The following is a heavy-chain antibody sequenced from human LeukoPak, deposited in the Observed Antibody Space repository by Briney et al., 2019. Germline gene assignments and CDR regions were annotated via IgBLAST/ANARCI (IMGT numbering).Heavy chain of an antibody. Sequence: SETLSLTCAVSGDSLSRNFWSWIRQPAGKGLEWIGRIHTSGRTNYSPSFESRLTMSVDTSKNQISLEVRSVTAADTAIYYCARDVRYPNLAGGFDSWGQGTPVTVSP. CDR2: IHTSGRT. CDR3: ARDVRYPNLAGGFDS. V-gene: IGHV4-4*07. CDR1: GDSLSRNF. D-gene: IGHD3-10*02. J-gene: IGHJ4*02.